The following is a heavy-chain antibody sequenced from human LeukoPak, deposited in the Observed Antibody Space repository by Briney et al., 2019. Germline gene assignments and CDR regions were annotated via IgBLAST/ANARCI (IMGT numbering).Heavy chain of an antibody. CDR1: GYTFTGDY. V-gene: IGHV1-2*02. Sequence: GASVKVSCKASGYTFTGDYIHWVRQAPGQGLEWMGWINPNSGGTTYAQKFQGRVTMTRDTSISTAYMELRSLRSDDTANYYCARNGSYDAFDIWGQGTMVTVSS. D-gene: IGHD1-26*01. CDR2: INPNSGGT. J-gene: IGHJ3*02. CDR3: ARNGSYDAFDI.